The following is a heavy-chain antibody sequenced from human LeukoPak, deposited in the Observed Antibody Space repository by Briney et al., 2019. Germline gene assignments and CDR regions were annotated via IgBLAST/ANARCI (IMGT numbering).Heavy chain of an antibody. CDR2: IYYSGSP. D-gene: IGHD1-1*01. CDR1: GGSISNNNYY. J-gene: IGHJ4*02. CDR3: ATWRTAKTGFDY. Sequence: SETLSLTCTVSGGSISNNNYYWAWIRQPPGKGLECIGSIYYSGSPYYNPSLKSRVTISVDTSKNQFSLRLSSVAAAETAVYYCATWRTAKTGFDYWGQGTLVTASS. V-gene: IGHV4-39*01.